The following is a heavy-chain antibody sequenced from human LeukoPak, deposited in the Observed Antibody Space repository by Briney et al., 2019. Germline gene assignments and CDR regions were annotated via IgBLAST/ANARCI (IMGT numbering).Heavy chain of an antibody. J-gene: IGHJ4*02. D-gene: IGHD6-13*01. CDR3: ARGASSSWYEPIDY. V-gene: IGHV1-3*01. CDR1: GYTFTSYA. Sequence: VASVKVSCKASGYTFTSYAMHWVRQAPGQRLEWMGWINAGNGNTKYSQKFQGRVTITRDTSASTAYMELSSLRSEDTAVHYCARGASSSWYEPIDYWGQGTLVTVSS. CDR2: INAGNGNT.